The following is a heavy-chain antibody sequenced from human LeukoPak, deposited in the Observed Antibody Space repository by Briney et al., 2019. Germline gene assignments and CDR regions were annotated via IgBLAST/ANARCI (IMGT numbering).Heavy chain of an antibody. Sequence: SETLSLTCTVSGGSISSSSYYWVWIRQPPGKGLEWIGTVYISGTTYYNPSLKSRVTISVDTSKNHFSLRLNSVTAADTAVYYCARQYSGSHDYWGLGTLVTVSS. CDR2: VYISGTT. CDR3: ARQYSGSHDY. D-gene: IGHD1-26*01. CDR1: GGSISSSSYY. J-gene: IGHJ4*02. V-gene: IGHV4-39*01.